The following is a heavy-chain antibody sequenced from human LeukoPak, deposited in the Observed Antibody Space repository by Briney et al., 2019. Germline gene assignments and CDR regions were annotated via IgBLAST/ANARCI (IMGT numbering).Heavy chain of an antibody. D-gene: IGHD4/OR15-4a*01. CDR2: IDLSGST. CDR1: GGSFSGYY. J-gene: IGHJ4*02. Sequence: SETLSLTCAVSGGSFSGYYWSWIRQPPGKGLEWIGEIDLSGSTNYNPSLKSRVTISFDTSKNQFSLKLSSVTAADTAVYYCARDRGLTTSGGVGFDYWGQGTLVTVSS. CDR3: ARDRGLTTSGGVGFDY. V-gene: IGHV4-34*01.